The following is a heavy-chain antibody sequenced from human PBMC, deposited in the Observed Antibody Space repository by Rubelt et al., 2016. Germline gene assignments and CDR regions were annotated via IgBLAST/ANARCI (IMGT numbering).Heavy chain of an antibody. CDR2: INHSGDT. D-gene: IGHD6-13*01. J-gene: IGHJ4*02. CDR1: GGSFSGYY. Sequence: QVQLQQWGAGLLKPSETLSLTCAVYGGSFSGYYWSWIRQPPGKGLEWIGEINHSGDTNYNPSLKVRVSISVEPAKNQFSLRRSSVTAAESAVYDCARGRGEQQLVRFFGYWGQGTLVTVSS. CDR3: ARGRGEQQLVRFFGY. V-gene: IGHV4-34*01.